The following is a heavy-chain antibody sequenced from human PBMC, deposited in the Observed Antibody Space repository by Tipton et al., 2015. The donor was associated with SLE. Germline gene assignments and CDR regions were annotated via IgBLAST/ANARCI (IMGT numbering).Heavy chain of an antibody. CDR2: IYYSGST. D-gene: IGHD1-26*01. CDR3: ARVGSSYMDV. J-gene: IGHJ6*03. V-gene: IGHV4-39*07. Sequence: TLSLTCTVSGGSISSGSYYWSWIRQPPGKGLEWIGSIYYSGSTYYNPSLKRRVTMSVDTSKNQFSLKLSSVTAADTAVYYCARVGSSYMDVWGKGTTVNVSS. CDR1: GGSISSGSYY.